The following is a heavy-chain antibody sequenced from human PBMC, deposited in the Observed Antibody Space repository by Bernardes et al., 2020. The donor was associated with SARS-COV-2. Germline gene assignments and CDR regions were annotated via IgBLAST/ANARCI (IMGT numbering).Heavy chain of an antibody. CDR1: GFNFSNYG. CDR3: SRELIDSWEYFDY. D-gene: IGHD6-13*01. CDR2: VWFSGSDI. V-gene: IGHV3-33*01. J-gene: IGHJ4*02. Sequence: GGSLRLSCAASGFNFSNYGMHWVRQAPGKGLEWVAHVWFSGSDIDYADSVKGRFTISRDNSKNTLFRQINNRRAEDTAVYYFSRELIDSWEYFDYCGQGTLVTVSS.